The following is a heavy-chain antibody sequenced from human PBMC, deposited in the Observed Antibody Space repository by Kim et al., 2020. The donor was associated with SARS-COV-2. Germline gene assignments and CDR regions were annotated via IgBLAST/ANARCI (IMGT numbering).Heavy chain of an antibody. D-gene: IGHD2-15*01. CDR3: ARHIVVVVAATRFDP. V-gene: IGHV4-34*01. J-gene: IGHJ5*02. Sequence: PSLKRRVTISVDTSKNQFSLKLSSVTAADTAVYYCARHIVVVVAATRFDPWGQGTLVTVSS.